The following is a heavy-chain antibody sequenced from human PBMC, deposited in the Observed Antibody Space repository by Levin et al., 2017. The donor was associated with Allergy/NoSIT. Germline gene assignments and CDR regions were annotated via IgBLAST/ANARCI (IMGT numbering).Heavy chain of an antibody. CDR3: ARVDEAVAGTYYFDY. J-gene: IGHJ4*02. CDR2: INPNSGGT. V-gene: IGHV1-2*02. D-gene: IGHD6-19*01. CDR1: GYTFTGYY. Sequence: ASVKVSCKASGYTFTGYYMHWVRQAPGQGLEWMGWINPNSGGTNYAQKFQGRVTMTRDTSISTAYMELSRLRSDDTAVYYCARVDEAVAGTYYFDYWGQGTLVTVSS.